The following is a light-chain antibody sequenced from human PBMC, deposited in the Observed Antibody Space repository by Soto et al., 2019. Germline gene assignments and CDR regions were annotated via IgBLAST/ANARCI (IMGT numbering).Light chain of an antibody. Sequence: EIVLTQSPGTLSLSPGERATLSCRASQSLSNNIYLAWFQQKPGQGPRLLIYGASTRATGIPARFSGSGSETDFTLTVSSLRSEDSAVYYCQQYNYWPITFGQGTRLEIK. V-gene: IGKV3-15*01. CDR2: GAS. CDR1: QSLSNN. CDR3: QQYNYWPIT. J-gene: IGKJ5*01.